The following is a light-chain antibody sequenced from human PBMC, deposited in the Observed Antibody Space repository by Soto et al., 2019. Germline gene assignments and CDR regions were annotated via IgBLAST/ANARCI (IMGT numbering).Light chain of an antibody. Sequence: DIQMTQSPSSLSASVGDRVTITCRASQGISNYLAWYQQQPGKVPKLLIYVASTLQSRVPSRFSGSGSGTDFTLTISSLQPEDVATYYCQKYNSAPWTFGQGTKVEIK. CDR1: QGISNY. V-gene: IGKV1-27*01. CDR2: VAS. J-gene: IGKJ1*01. CDR3: QKYNSAPWT.